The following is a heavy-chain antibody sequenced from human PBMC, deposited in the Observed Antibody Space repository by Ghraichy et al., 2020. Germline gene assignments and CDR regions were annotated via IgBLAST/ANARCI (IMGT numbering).Heavy chain of an antibody. Sequence: GGSLRLSCTVSGFTFSKYGMNWVRQAPGKGLEWVSGISDSGDTTYYADSVKGRFTTSGDNSKNTLYVQMSSLRAEDTAVYYCAKGYSGYSSASDYWGQGTLVTVSS. V-gene: IGHV3-23*01. CDR1: GFTFSKYG. D-gene: IGHD6-6*01. CDR2: ISDSGDTT. J-gene: IGHJ4*02. CDR3: AKGYSGYSSASDY.